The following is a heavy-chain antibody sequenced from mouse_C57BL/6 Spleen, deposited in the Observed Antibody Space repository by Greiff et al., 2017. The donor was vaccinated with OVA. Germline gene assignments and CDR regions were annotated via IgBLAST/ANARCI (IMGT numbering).Heavy chain of an antibody. Sequence: QVQLQQSGAELVRPGASVKLSCKASGYTFTDYCINWVKQRPGQGLEWIASIYPGSGNTYYNEKFKGKATLTAEKSSSTAYMQLSSLTSEDSAVYFGAREDYYGFAYWGQGTLVTVSA. CDR2: IYPGSGNT. J-gene: IGHJ3*01. V-gene: IGHV1-76*01. D-gene: IGHD1-1*01. CDR1: GYTFTDYC. CDR3: AREDYYGFAY.